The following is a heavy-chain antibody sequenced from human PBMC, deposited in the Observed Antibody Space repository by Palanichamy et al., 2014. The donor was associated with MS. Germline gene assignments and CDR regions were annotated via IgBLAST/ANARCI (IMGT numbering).Heavy chain of an antibody. CDR2: IYHGGST. CDR1: GYPINNECF. V-gene: IGHV4-38-2*02. J-gene: IGHJ4*02. CDR3: ARSYGDYVDPFFDY. D-gene: IGHD4-17*01. Sequence: QVQLQESGPGLVKPSETLSTTCTVSGYPINNECFWGWIRQPPGKGLEWIGSIYHGGSTYYNPSLKRRVTISVDTSKNHFSLKLSSVTAADTAVYYCARSYGDYVDPFFDYWGQGILVTVSS.